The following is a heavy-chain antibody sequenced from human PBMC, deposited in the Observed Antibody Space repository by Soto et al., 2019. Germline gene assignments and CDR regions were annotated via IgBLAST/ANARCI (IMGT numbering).Heavy chain of an antibody. CDR2: IYHSGRT. D-gene: IGHD4-17*01. CDR3: ARGLRPYGGTPNFDY. Sequence: QVQLQESGPGLVKPSGTLSLTCAVSSGSISSSNWWSWVHQPPGKGLEWIGEIYHSGRTNDNPSLKSRVTISVDKSKNQFSLKLSSGTAADTAVYYCARGLRPYGGTPNFDYWGQGTLVTVSS. CDR1: SGSISSSNW. J-gene: IGHJ4*02. V-gene: IGHV4-4*02.